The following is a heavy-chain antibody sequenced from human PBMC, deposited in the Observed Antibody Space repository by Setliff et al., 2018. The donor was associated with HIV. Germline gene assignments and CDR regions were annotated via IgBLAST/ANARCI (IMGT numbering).Heavy chain of an antibody. J-gene: IGHJ2*01. CDR3: ARDDHYYDMGSIYSDWYFDV. D-gene: IGHD3-22*01. V-gene: IGHV1-69*13. Sequence: SVKVSCKASGGTFRKYSISWVRQAPGQGLEWVGGIIPMFGSTTHAQKFYGRVTITADESTDTVEMELTSLTSEDTAMYYCARDDHYYDMGSIYSDWYFDVWGPATQVTVSS. CDR2: IIPMFGST. CDR1: GGTFRKYS.